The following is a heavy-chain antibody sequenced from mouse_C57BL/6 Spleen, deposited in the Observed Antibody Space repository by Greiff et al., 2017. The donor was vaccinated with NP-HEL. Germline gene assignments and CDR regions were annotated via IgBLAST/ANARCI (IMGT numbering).Heavy chain of an antibody. V-gene: IGHV1-81*01. CDR2: IYPRSGNT. D-gene: IGHD2-5*01. J-gene: IGHJ4*01. CDR3: ARGGYSNYEGDAMDY. CDR1: GYTFTSYG. Sequence: QVQLQQSGAELARPGASVKLSCKASGYTFTSYGISWVKQRTGQGLEWIGEIYPRSGNTYYNEKFKGKATLTADKSSSTAYMELRSLTSEDSAVYFCARGGYSNYEGDAMDYWGQGTSVTVSS.